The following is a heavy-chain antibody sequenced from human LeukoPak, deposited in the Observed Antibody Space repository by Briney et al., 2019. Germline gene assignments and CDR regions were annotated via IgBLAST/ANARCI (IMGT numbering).Heavy chain of an antibody. V-gene: IGHV6-1*01. Sequence: QTLSLTCAISGDTVSTNSVGWHWIRQSPSRGLEWLGKTYYRSKWYNDFAVSVKSRMTINPDTSRNQFSLQLNSVTPEDTAVYYCARTYSYGFDYWGQGTLVIVSS. D-gene: IGHD5-18*01. CDR1: GDTVSTNSVG. CDR2: TYYRSKWYN. J-gene: IGHJ4*02. CDR3: ARTYSYGFDY.